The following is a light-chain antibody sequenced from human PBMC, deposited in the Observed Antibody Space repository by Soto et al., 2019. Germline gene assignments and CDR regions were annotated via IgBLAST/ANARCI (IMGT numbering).Light chain of an antibody. CDR1: QSVSSSY. J-gene: IGKJ2*01. CDR2: DAS. V-gene: IGKV3D-20*01. Sequence: EIVLTQSPATLSLSPGERATLSCGASQSVSSSYLAWYQQKPGLAPRLIIYDASSRATGIPDRFSGSGSGTDFNLTISRLEPADFAVYYCQQYGTSPTAFGQGTKLE. CDR3: QQYGTSPTA.